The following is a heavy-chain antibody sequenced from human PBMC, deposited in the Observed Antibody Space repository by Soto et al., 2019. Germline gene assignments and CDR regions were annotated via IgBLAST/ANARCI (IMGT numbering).Heavy chain of an antibody. V-gene: IGHV4-31*03. D-gene: IGHD4-17*01. Sequence: ASETLSLTCTVSGGSISSGGYYWSWIRQHPGKGLEWIGYIYYSGSTYYNPSLKSRVTISVDTSKNQFSLKLSSVTAADTAVYYCASQFDYGDYYFDYWGQGTLVTVSS. CDR2: IYYSGST. J-gene: IGHJ4*02. CDR1: GGSISSGGYY. CDR3: ASQFDYGDYYFDY.